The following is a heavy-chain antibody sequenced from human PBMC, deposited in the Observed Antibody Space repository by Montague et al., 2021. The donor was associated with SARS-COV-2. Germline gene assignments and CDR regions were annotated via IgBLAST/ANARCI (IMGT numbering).Heavy chain of an antibody. V-gene: IGHV4-39*01. D-gene: IGHD1-1*01. CDR1: SGSISPSDTHC. CDR3: ARHSTTHAFDP. CDR2: ISYSGST. Sequence: SETLSLTCVVSSGSISPSDTHCWGWVRQAPGKGLEWIATISYSGSTSYNPPLRSRVTISVDTSKNQISLNLRSVTAADTSVYYRARHSTTHAFDPWGQGILVTVSS. J-gene: IGHJ5*02.